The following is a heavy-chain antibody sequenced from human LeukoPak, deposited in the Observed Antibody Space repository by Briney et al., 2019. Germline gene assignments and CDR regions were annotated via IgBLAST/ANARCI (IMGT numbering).Heavy chain of an antibody. V-gene: IGHV4-39*07. CDR1: GGSISSSSYY. CDR2: IYYSGST. J-gene: IGHJ4*02. Sequence: SETLSHTCTVSGGSISSSSYYWGWIRQPPGKGLEWIGSIYYSGSTYYNPSLKSRVTISVDTSKNQFSLKLSSVTAADTAVYYCASQNYDRSGYYYWVYWGQGTLVTVSS. D-gene: IGHD3-22*01. CDR3: ASQNYDRSGYYYWVY.